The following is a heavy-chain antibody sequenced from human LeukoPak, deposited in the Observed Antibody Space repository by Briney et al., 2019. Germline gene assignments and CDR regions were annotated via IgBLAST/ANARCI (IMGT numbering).Heavy chain of an antibody. D-gene: IGHD6-19*01. V-gene: IGHV4-39*07. CDR2: IYYSGST. CDR3: ARVGAIAVASEGSNLYYYYGMDV. CDR1: GGSISSSSYY. J-gene: IGHJ6*02. Sequence: SETLSLTCTVSGGSISSSSYYWGWIRQPPGKGLEWIGSIYYSGSTYYNPSLKSRVTISVDTSKNQFSLKLSSVTAADTAVYYCARVGAIAVASEGSNLYYYYGMDVWGQGTTVTVSS.